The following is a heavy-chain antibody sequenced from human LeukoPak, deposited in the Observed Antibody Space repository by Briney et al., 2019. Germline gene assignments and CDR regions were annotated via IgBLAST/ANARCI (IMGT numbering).Heavy chain of an antibody. CDR2: INSDGSST. Sequence: SGGSLRLSCAASGFIFSSYWMHWVRQAPGKGLVWVSRINSDGSSTSYADSVKGRFTISRDNAENTLYLQMNSLRAEDTAVYYCARRVVVPAAPYYLDYWGQGTLVTVSS. CDR1: GFIFSSYW. CDR3: ARRVVVPAAPYYLDY. D-gene: IGHD2-2*01. J-gene: IGHJ4*02. V-gene: IGHV3-74*01.